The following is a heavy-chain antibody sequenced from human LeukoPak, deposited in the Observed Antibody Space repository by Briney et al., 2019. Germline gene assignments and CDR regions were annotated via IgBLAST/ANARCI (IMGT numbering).Heavy chain of an antibody. Sequence: GASVKVSCKASGYTFTGYYMHWVRQAPGQGLEWMGWINPNSGGTNYAQKFQGRVTMTRDTSISTAYMEPSRLRSDDTAVYYCARGGQITYYDFWSGYHFDYWGQGTLVTVSS. CDR2: INPNSGGT. CDR1: GYTFTGYY. J-gene: IGHJ4*02. V-gene: IGHV1-2*02. D-gene: IGHD3-3*01. CDR3: ARGGQITYYDFWSGYHFDY.